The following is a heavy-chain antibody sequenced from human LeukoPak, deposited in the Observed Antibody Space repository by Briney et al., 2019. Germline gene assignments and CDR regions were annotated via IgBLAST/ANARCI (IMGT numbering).Heavy chain of an antibody. V-gene: IGHV1-2*04. CDR3: ALDYDYIWGSYRWSFDY. CDR2: INPNTGDT. D-gene: IGHD3-16*02. Sequence: ASVKVSCKASGYTFTSYDINWVRQAPGQGLEWMGWINPNTGDTNYAQKFQGWVTMTRDTSISTAYMELYGLNSDDTAVYYCALDYDYIWGSYRWSFDYWGQGTLVTVSS. J-gene: IGHJ4*02. CDR1: GYTFTSYD.